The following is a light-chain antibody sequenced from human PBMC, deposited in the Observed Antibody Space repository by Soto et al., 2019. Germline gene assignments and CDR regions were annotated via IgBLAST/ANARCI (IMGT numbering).Light chain of an antibody. CDR2: GAS. CDR1: QSVSSNY. Sequence: EIVLTQSPGTLSLSPGERATLSCRASQSVSSNYLAWYQQKPGQAPRLLIYGASSRATGIPDRFSGSGSGTDFTLTISRLEPEDFAVYYCQQYGSSPLITFGGGTKVEIK. CDR3: QQYGSSPLIT. V-gene: IGKV3-20*01. J-gene: IGKJ4*01.